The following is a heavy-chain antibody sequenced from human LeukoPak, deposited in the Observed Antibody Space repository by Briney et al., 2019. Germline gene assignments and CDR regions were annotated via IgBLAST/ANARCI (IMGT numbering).Heavy chain of an antibody. D-gene: IGHD6-13*01. CDR1: GFIFSNYA. CDR3: ARDLDSSSWYILWFDP. V-gene: IGHV3-30-3*01. J-gene: IGHJ5*02. CDR2: ISYDGSNK. Sequence: PGVSLRLSCAASGFIFSNYAMHWVRQAPGKGLEWVAVISYDGSNKYYADSVKGRLTISRDNSKNTLFLQMNSLRTEDTAVYYCARDLDSSSWYILWFDPWGQGTLVTVSS.